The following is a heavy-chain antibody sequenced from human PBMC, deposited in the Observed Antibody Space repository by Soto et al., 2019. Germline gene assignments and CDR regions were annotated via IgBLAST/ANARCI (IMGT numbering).Heavy chain of an antibody. CDR1: GYTFTSYD. J-gene: IGHJ6*02. CDR3: ARGLGYCSGGSCYQRYYYYGMDV. D-gene: IGHD2-15*01. CDR2: MNPHSGNT. V-gene: IGHV1-8*01. Sequence: QVQLVQSGAEVKKPGASVKVSCKASGYTFTSYDINWVRQATGQGLEWMGWMNPHSGNTGYAQKFQGRVTMTRNTSISTAYMELSSLRSEDTAVYYCARGLGYCSGGSCYQRYYYYGMDVWGQGTTVTVSS.